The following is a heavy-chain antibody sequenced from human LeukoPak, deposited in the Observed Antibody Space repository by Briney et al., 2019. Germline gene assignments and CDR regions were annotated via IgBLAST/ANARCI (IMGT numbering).Heavy chain of an antibody. V-gene: IGHV1-69*04. Sequence: GASVKVSCKASGGTFSSYAISWVRQAPGQGLEWMGRIIPILGIANYAQKFQGRVTITRDTSASTAYMELSSLRSEDTAVYYCASDPVAGYYYGMDVWGQGTTVTVSS. D-gene: IGHD6-19*01. CDR2: IIPILGIA. CDR3: ASDPVAGYYYGMDV. J-gene: IGHJ6*02. CDR1: GGTFSSYA.